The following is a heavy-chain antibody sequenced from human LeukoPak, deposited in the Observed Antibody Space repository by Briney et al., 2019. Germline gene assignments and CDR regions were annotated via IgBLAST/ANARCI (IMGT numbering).Heavy chain of an antibody. CDR3: ARDGMAVAVGYFDL. V-gene: IGHV6-1*01. CDR1: GDSVSSNSAT. Sequence: SQTLSLTCAISGDSVSSNSATWNWIRQSPSRSLEWLGRTYYRSKWYNDYAASVKSRITIKPDTSKNQFSLQLNSVTPEDTAVYYCARDGMAVAVGYFDLWGRGTLVTVSP. D-gene: IGHD6-19*01. CDR2: TYYRSKWYN. J-gene: IGHJ2*01.